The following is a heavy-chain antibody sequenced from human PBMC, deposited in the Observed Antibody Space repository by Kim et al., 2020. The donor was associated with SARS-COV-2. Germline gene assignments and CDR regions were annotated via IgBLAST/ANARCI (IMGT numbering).Heavy chain of an antibody. V-gene: IGHV5-51*01. D-gene: IGHD6-6*01. Sequence: RYSPAVQGQVTISADKSISTAYLQWSSLKASDTAMYYCARQEDWQLAHDYWGQGTLVTVSS. CDR3: ARQEDWQLAHDY. J-gene: IGHJ4*02.